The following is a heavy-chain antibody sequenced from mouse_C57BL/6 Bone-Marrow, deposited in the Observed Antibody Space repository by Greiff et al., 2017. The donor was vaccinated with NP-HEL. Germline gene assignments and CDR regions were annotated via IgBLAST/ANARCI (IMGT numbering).Heavy chain of an antibody. CDR1: GYTFTSYW. CDR2: IDPSDSYT. D-gene: IGHD3-2*02. V-gene: IGHV1-69*01. J-gene: IGHJ3*01. Sequence: QVHVKQPGAELVMPGASVKLSCKASGYTFTSYWMHWVKQRPGQGLEWIGEIDPSDSYTNYNQKFKGKSTLTVDKSSSTAYMQLSSLTSEDSAVYYCARGAQASYWGQGTLVTVSA. CDR3: ARGAQASY.